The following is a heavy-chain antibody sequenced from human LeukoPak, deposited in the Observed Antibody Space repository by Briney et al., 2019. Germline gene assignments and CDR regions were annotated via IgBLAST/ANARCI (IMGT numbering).Heavy chain of an antibody. CDR3: ARAPLNPIHDAFDI. J-gene: IGHJ3*02. Sequence: PXGSLRLSCAASGFTFSSYWMNWARQAPGKGLEWVSSISSSSSYIYYADSVKGRFTISRDNAKNSLYLQMNSLRAEDTAVYYCARAPLNPIHDAFDIWGQGTMVTVSS. V-gene: IGHV3-21*01. CDR2: ISSSSSYI. D-gene: IGHD1-14*01. CDR1: GFTFSSYW.